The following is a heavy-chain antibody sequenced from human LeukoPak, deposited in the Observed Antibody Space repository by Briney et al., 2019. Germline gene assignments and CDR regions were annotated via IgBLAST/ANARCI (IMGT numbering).Heavy chain of an antibody. CDR1: GGTFSSYA. D-gene: IGHD3-10*01. Sequence: SVKVSCKASGGTFSSYAISWVRQAPGQGLEWMGGIIPIFGTANYAQKFQGRVTITADESTSTAYMELSSLRSEDTAVYYCARHKVRGVISGYYMDVWGQGTLVTVSS. CDR3: ARHKVRGVISGYYMDV. J-gene: IGHJ4*02. V-gene: IGHV1-69*13. CDR2: IIPIFGTA.